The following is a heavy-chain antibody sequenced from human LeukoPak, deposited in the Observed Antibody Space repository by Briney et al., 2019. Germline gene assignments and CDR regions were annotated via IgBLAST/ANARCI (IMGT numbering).Heavy chain of an antibody. J-gene: IGHJ4*02. V-gene: IGHV3-30*02. Sequence: PGGSLRLSCAASGFTFSSYEMNWVRQAPGKGLEWVAFIRYDGSNKYYADSVKGRFTISRDNSKNTLYLQMNSLRAEDTAVYYCAKDFWSGSYYFDYWGQGTLVTVSS. CDR3: AKDFWSGSYYFDY. CDR2: IRYDGSNK. CDR1: GFTFSSYE. D-gene: IGHD1-26*01.